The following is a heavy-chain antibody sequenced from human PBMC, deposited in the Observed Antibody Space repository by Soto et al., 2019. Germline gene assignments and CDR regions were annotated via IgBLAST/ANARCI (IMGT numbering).Heavy chain of an antibody. J-gene: IGHJ4*02. CDR3: AKASLIVVVVAADY. Sequence: GGSLRLSCAASGFTFSDYYMSWIRQAPGKGLEWVSYISSSGSTIYYADSVKGRFTISRDNSKNTLYLQMNSLRAEDTAVYYCAKASLIVVVVAADYWGQGTLVTVSS. V-gene: IGHV3-11*01. CDR2: ISSSGSTI. CDR1: GFTFSDYY. D-gene: IGHD2-15*01.